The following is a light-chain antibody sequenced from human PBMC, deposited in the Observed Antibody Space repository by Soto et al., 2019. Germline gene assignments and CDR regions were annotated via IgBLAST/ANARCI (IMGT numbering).Light chain of an antibody. J-gene: IGKJ2*01. CDR1: QSISSW. CDR2: KAS. Sequence: DIQMTQSPSTLSASVGDRVTITCRASQSISSWLAWYQQKPGKAPKLLIYKASSLESGVPSRFSGSGSGTEFTLTISSLQPDDFATYYCQQYNSYAHLYTFGQGTKREIK. V-gene: IGKV1-5*03. CDR3: QQYNSYAHLYT.